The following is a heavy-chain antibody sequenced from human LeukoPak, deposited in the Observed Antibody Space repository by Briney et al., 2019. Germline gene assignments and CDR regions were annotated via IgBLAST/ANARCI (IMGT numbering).Heavy chain of an antibody. D-gene: IGHD3-22*01. Sequence: SETLSLTCAVYGGSFSGYYWSWIRQPPGKGLEWIGEINHSGSTNYNPSLKSRVTISVDTSKNQFSLKLSSVTAADTAVYYCARSSGYMSYWGQGTLVTVSS. CDR2: INHSGST. CDR3: ARSSGYMSY. J-gene: IGHJ4*02. CDR1: GGSFSGYY. V-gene: IGHV4-34*01.